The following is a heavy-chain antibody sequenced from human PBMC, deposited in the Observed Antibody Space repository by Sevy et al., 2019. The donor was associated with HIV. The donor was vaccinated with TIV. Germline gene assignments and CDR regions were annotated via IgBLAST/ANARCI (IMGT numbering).Heavy chain of an antibody. V-gene: IGHV1-2*02. J-gene: IGHJ4*02. Sequence: ASVKVSCKACGYTFNSFYIHWVRQAPGQGLEWMGWINPYSGGTHYAQKFQGRVTLTRDTSISVAYMDLTSLRSNDTAVYYCVRDRFYGGDSVTFAGDFWGQGTLVTVSS. CDR2: INPYSGGT. CDR1: GYTFNSFY. CDR3: VRDRFYGGDSVTFAGDF. D-gene: IGHD2-21*02.